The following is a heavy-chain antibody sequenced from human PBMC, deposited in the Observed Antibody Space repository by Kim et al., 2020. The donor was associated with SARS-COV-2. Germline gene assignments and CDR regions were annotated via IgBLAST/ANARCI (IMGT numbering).Heavy chain of an antibody. V-gene: IGHV4-59*13. J-gene: IGHJ6*02. Sequence: SETLSLTCTVSGGSISSYYWSWIRQPPGKGLEWIGYIYYSGSTNYNPSLKSRVTISVDTSKNQFSLKLSSVTAADTAVYYCAREGYYDILTGYLDLYGMDVWGQGTTVTVSS. CDR1: GGSISSYY. CDR3: AREGYYDILTGYLDLYGMDV. CDR2: IYYSGST. D-gene: IGHD3-9*01.